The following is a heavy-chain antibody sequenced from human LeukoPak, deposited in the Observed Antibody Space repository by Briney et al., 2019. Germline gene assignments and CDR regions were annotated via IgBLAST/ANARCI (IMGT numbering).Heavy chain of an antibody. CDR1: GFTFSSYA. Sequence: GGSLRLSCAASGFTFSSYAMHWVRQAPGKGLEWVAVISYDGSNKYYADSVKGRFTISRDNSKNTLYLQMNSLRAEDTAVYYCASLGWAGAYCGGDCYHDAFDIWSQGTMVTVSS. J-gene: IGHJ3*02. D-gene: IGHD2-21*01. V-gene: IGHV3-30-3*01. CDR2: ISYDGSNK. CDR3: ASLGWAGAYCGGDCYHDAFDI.